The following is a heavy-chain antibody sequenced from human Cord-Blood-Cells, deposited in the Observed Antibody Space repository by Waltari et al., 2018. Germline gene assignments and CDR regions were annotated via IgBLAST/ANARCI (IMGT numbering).Heavy chain of an antibody. Sequence: QVQLQESGPGLVKPSGTLSLTCAVSGGSISSSNWWSCVRQHPGKGLEWIGEIYHSGSTNYNPSLKSRVTISVDKSKNQFSLKLSSVTAADTAVYYCARGGLAAAGTGFYYFDYWGQGTLVTVSS. CDR2: IYHSGST. V-gene: IGHV4-4*02. CDR1: GGSISSSNW. CDR3: ARGGLAAAGTGFYYFDY. D-gene: IGHD6-13*01. J-gene: IGHJ4*02.